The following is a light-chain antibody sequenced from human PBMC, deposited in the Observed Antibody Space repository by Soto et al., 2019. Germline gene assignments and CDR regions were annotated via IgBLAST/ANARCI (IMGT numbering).Light chain of an antibody. J-gene: IGKJ2*01. CDR2: AAS. CDR3: QQSYSTPYT. V-gene: IGKV1-39*01. CDR1: QSISSY. Sequence: DIQMTQSPSSQSAYVGDRVTITCRASQSISSYLNWYQQKPGKAPKLLIYAASSLQSGVPSRFSGSGSGTDFTLTISSLQPEDFATYYCQQSYSTPYTFGQGTKLEIK.